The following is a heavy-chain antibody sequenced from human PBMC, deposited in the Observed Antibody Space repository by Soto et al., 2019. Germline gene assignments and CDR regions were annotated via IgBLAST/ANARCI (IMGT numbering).Heavy chain of an antibody. CDR1: GGSFSGYY. Sequence: SETLSLTCAAYGGSFSGYYWSWIRQPPGKGLEWIGEINHSGSTNYNPSLKSRVTISVDTSKNQFSLKLSSVTAADTAVYYCARGKAYYDSSGYRYYFDYWGQGTLVTVSS. D-gene: IGHD3-22*01. CDR2: INHSGST. J-gene: IGHJ4*02. CDR3: ARGKAYYDSSGYRYYFDY. V-gene: IGHV4-34*01.